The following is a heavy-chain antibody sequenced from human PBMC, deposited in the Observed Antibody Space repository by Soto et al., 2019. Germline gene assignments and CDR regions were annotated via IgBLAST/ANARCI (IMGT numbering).Heavy chain of an antibody. CDR3: TTYLTSLSYCGGDCYSDY. J-gene: IGHJ4*02. Sequence: GGSLRLSCAASGFTFSGSAMHWVRQASGKGLEWVGRIRSKANSYATAYAASVKGRFTISRDDSKNTAYLQMNSLKTEDTAVYYCTTYLTSLSYCGGDCYSDYWDQGTLVTVSS. D-gene: IGHD2-21*02. CDR2: IRSKANSYAT. CDR1: GFTFSGSA. V-gene: IGHV3-73*01.